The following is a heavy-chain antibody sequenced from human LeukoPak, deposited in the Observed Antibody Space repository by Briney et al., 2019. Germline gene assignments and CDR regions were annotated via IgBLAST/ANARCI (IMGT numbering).Heavy chain of an antibody. D-gene: IGHD4-17*01. CDR2: IIPIFGTA. CDR1: GGTFSSYA. Sequence: SVKVSCKASGGTFSSYAISWVRQAPGQGLEWMGGIIPIFGTANYAQKFQGRVTITADESTSTAYMELSSLRSEDTAVYYCARGSLYGDYVLYFDYWGQGTLVTVSS. J-gene: IGHJ4*02. CDR3: ARGSLYGDYVLYFDY. V-gene: IGHV1-69*13.